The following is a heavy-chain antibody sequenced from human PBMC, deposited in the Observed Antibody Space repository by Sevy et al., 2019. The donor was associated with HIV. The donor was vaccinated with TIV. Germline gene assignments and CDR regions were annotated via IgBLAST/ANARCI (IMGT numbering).Heavy chain of an antibody. Sequence: GGSLRLSCVVSGFSVSSNYMSWVRQAPGKGLEWVAVIWFDGSNTYYADSVKGRFTISRDIAKNTLHLQMNSLRAEDTAVYYCARDLEFYDYGDYGPAFMPDYWGQGTLVTVSS. J-gene: IGHJ4*02. CDR1: GFSVSSNY. CDR3: ARDLEFYDYGDYGPAFMPDY. V-gene: IGHV3-33*08. CDR2: IWFDGSNT. D-gene: IGHD4-17*01.